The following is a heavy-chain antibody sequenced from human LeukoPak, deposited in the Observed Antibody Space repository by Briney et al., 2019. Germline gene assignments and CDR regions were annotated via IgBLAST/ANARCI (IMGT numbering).Heavy chain of an antibody. CDR1: GFTFDDYA. CDR2: ISWNSGSI. J-gene: IGHJ4*02. Sequence: GGSLRLSCAASGFTFDDYAMHWVRQAPGKGLEWVSGISWNSGSIGYADSVKGRFTISRDNAKNSLYLQMNSLRSEDMAFYYCARGLVGAAVEGLCDYWGQGTLVTVSS. V-gene: IGHV3-9*03. CDR3: ARGLVGAAVEGLCDY. D-gene: IGHD2-21*01.